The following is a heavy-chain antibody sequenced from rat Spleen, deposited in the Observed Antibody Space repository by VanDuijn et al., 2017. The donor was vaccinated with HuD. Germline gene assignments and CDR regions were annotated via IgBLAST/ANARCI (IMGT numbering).Heavy chain of an antibody. CDR3: TRHLTTPFDY. V-gene: IGHV2-63*01. J-gene: IGHJ2*01. Sequence: QVQLKESGPGLVQPSQTLSLTCTVSGFSLTSYNVHWVRQPPGKGLEWMGRMRYNGDTSYNSALKSRLSISRDTSKNQVFLKMSNLETDDTGTYYCTRHLTTPFDYWGHGVMVTVSS. D-gene: IGHD1-10*01. CDR1: GFSLTSYN. CDR2: MRYNGDT.